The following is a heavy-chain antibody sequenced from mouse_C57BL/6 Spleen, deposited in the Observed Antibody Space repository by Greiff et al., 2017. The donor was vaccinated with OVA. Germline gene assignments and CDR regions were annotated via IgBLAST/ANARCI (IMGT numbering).Heavy chain of an antibody. Sequence: QVQLQQPGAELVKPGASVKLSCKASGYTFTSYWMHWVKQRPGRGLEWIGRIDPNSGGTKYNEKFKSKATLTVDKPTSTAYMQLSSLTSEDAAVSYWATGDTASCYFLYYAMDYWGQGTSVTVSS. D-gene: IGHD1-1*01. CDR3: ATGDTASCYFLYYAMDY. CDR1: GYTFTSYW. CDR2: IDPNSGGT. J-gene: IGHJ4*01. V-gene: IGHV1-72*01.